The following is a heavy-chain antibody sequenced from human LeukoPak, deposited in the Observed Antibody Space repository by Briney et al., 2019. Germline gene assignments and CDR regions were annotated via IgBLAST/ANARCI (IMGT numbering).Heavy chain of an antibody. CDR3: ARASIYYYYMDV. Sequence: ASVKVSCKASGYTFTSYGISWLRQAPGQGLEWMGWISAYNGNTNYAQKLQGRVTMTTDTSTSTAYMELRSLRSDDTAVYYCARASIYYYYMDVWGKGTTATVSS. CDR1: GYTFTSYG. V-gene: IGHV1-18*01. J-gene: IGHJ6*03. D-gene: IGHD6-6*01. CDR2: ISAYNGNT.